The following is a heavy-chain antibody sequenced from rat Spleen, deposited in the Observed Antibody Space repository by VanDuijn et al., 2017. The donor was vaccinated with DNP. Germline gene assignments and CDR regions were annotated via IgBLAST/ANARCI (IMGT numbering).Heavy chain of an antibody. Sequence: EVQLVESGGGLVQPGRSLKLSCTASGFTLSDYNMAWVRQAPKKGLEWVATITPDGGNTFYPDSVKGRFNFSRDNAKSTLSLQMDSLRSEDTATYYXAXHGDRYNXVYAMDAWGQGTSVTVSS. CDR2: ITPDGGNT. D-gene: IGHD1-5*01. J-gene: IGHJ4*01. CDR1: GFTLSDYN. CDR3: AXHGDRYNXVYAMDA. V-gene: IGHV5S10*01.